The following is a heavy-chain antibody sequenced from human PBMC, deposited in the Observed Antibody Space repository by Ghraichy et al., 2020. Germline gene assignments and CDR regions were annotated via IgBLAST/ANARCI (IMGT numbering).Heavy chain of an antibody. Sequence: ASVKVSCKASGYTFTSYGISWVRQAPGQGLEWMGWISAYNGNTNYAQKLQGRVTMTTDTSTSTAYMELRSLRSDDTAVYYCARVIVGARDLTHYFDYWGRGTLVTVSS. CDR1: GYTFTSYG. D-gene: IGHD1-26*01. J-gene: IGHJ4*02. V-gene: IGHV1-18*01. CDR3: ARVIVGARDLTHYFDY. CDR2: ISAYNGNT.